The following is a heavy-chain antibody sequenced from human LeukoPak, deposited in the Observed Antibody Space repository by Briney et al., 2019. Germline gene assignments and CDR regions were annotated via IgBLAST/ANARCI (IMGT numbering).Heavy chain of an antibody. CDR1: GFTFDDYA. J-gene: IGHJ4*02. V-gene: IGHV3-9*01. Sequence: GGSLRLSCAASGFTFDDYAMHWVRQAPGKGLEWVSGISWNSGSIGYADSVKGRFTISRDNSKNTLYLQMNSLRAEDTAVYYCAKDENSGSYYHYWGQGTLVTVSS. CDR2: ISWNSGSI. D-gene: IGHD1-26*01. CDR3: AKDENSGSYYHY.